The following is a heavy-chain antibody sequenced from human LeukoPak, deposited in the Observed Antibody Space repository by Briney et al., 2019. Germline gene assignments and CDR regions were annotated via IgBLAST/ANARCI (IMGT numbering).Heavy chain of an antibody. V-gene: IGHV4-34*01. D-gene: IGHD3-3*01. CDR1: VGSLSGYY. CDR3: ARDLTIFGVVIRYFDY. Sequence: KSSETLSLTCAVYVGSLSGYYWIWIRQPQWKGREWIGEINHSGSTNYNPSLKSRVTISVDTSKNQFSLKLSSVTAADTAVYYCARDLTIFGVVIRYFDYWGQGTLVTVSS. CDR2: INHSGST. J-gene: IGHJ4*02.